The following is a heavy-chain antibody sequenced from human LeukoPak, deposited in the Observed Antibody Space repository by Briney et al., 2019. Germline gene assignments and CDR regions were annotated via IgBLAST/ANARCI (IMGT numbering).Heavy chain of an antibody. V-gene: IGHV4-59*01. CDR2: VYSSGST. Sequence: SETLSLTCTVSGGSISNYYWSWIRQPPARGLEWIGYVYSSGSTNYSPSLKSQVTISVDTSKNQLSLKLSSVTAADTAVYYCARGPTRYYFDYWGQGTLVTVSS. J-gene: IGHJ4*02. CDR3: ARGPTRYYFDY. CDR1: GGSISNYY.